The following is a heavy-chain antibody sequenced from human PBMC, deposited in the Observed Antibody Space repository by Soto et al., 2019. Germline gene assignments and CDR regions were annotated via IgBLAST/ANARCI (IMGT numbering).Heavy chain of an antibody. Sequence: QVQLVQSGAEVKRPGSSVKVSCKASGGTFSSYPISWVRQAPGQGLEWMAGTNGNLGTGNYAQKFRGRLTITPDISTNTAYMELSSPTSEDKAVSCCARLDSHGFFRYLDNWGQGTLVTVSS. CDR1: GGTFSSYP. CDR3: ARLDSHGFFRYLDN. V-gene: IGHV1-69*06. J-gene: IGHJ4*02. D-gene: IGHD3-10*01. CDR2: TNGNLGTG.